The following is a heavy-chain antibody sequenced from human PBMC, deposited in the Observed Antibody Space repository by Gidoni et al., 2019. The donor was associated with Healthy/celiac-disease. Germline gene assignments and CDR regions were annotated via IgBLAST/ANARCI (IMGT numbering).Heavy chain of an antibody. CDR1: GGPLRRSCYY. CDR3: ARGAAGGVYYYYYGMDV. V-gene: IGHV4-39*07. J-gene: IGHJ6*02. Sequence: QLQLQDSGPGLVKPSETLSPTRTVSGGPLRRSCYYWGWIRPPPGKGLEWIGRIYYSGSTYYNPSLKSRVTISVDTSKNQFSLKLSSVTAADTAVYYCARGAAGGVYYYYYGMDVWGQGTTVTVSS. D-gene: IGHD6-13*01. CDR2: IYYSGST.